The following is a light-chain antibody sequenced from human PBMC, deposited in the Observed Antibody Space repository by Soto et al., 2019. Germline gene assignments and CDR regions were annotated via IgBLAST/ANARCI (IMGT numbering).Light chain of an antibody. CDR2: EVN. Sequence: QSALTQPAFVSGSPGQSITISCTGTSSDVGLYNLVSWYQQLPGKAPKLIIYEVNERPSGISDRFSGSKSGNTASLTISGLQDEDEADYYCCSYVGSSILMFGGGTKVTVL. J-gene: IGLJ3*02. CDR3: CSYVGSSILM. V-gene: IGLV2-23*02. CDR1: SSDVGLYNL.